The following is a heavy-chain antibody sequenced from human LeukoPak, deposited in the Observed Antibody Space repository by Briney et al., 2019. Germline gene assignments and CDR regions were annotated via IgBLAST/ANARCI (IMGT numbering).Heavy chain of an antibody. Sequence: SETLSLTCTVSGGSISSSSYYWSWIRQPPGKGLEWIGEINHSGSTNYNPSLKSRVTISVDTSKNQFSLKLSSVTAADTAVYYCARGGPYGYNSISYPWGQGTLVTVSS. V-gene: IGHV4-39*07. CDR2: INHSGST. D-gene: IGHD5-24*01. CDR1: GGSISSSSYY. CDR3: ARGGPYGYNSISYP. J-gene: IGHJ5*02.